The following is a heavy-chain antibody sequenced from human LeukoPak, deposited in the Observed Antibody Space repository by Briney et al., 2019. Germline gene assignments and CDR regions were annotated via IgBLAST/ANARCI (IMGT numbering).Heavy chain of an antibody. CDR1: GGSISSYY. D-gene: IGHD3-9*01. J-gene: IGHJ4*02. Sequence: SETLSLTCTVSGGSISSYYWSWIRQPPGKGLEWIGYIYYSGSTNYNPSPKSRVTISVDTSKNQFSLKLSSVTAADTAVYYCARFRGLLRYFDFWGQGTLVTVSS. CDR3: ARFRGLLRYFDF. CDR2: IYYSGST. V-gene: IGHV4-59*01.